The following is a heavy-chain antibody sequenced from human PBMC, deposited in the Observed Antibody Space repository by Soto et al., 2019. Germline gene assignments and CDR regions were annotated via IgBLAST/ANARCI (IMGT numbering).Heavy chain of an antibody. V-gene: IGHV1-2*02. CDR3: ARERDRGGSIFGVGDSSSYGAFDI. Sequence: GASVKVSCKTSGYTFTGYYMHWVRQAPGQGLEWMGWINPNSGGTNYAQKFQGRVTMTRDTSISTAYMELSRLRSDDTAVYYCARERDRGGSIFGVGDSSSYGAFDIWGQGTMVTVSS. CDR2: INPNSGGT. J-gene: IGHJ3*02. CDR1: GYTFTGYY. D-gene: IGHD3-3*01.